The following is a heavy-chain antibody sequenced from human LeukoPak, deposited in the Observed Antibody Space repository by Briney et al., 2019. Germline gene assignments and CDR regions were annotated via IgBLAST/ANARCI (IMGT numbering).Heavy chain of an antibody. J-gene: IGHJ1*01. CDR3: ARGVLRRIAAAGSTQYFQH. V-gene: IGHV4-34*01. Sequence: HSGSTNYNPSLKSRVTISVDTSKNQFSLKLSSVTAADTAVYYCARGVLRRIAAAGSTQYFQHWGQGTLVTVSS. CDR2: HSGST. D-gene: IGHD6-13*01.